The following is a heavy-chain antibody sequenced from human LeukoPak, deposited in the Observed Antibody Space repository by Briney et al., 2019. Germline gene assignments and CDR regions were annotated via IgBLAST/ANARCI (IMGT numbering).Heavy chain of an antibody. CDR3: ASSSYDYYYYYIDV. J-gene: IGHJ6*03. V-gene: IGHV3-11*04. CDR1: GFTFSDYY. CDR2: ISSSGSTI. D-gene: IGHD6-6*01. Sequence: GGSLRLSCAASGFTFSDYYMSWIRQAPGKGLEWVSYISSSGSTIYYADSVKGRFTISRDNAKNSLYLQMNSLRAEDTAVYYCASSSYDYYYYYIDVWGKGTTVTVSS.